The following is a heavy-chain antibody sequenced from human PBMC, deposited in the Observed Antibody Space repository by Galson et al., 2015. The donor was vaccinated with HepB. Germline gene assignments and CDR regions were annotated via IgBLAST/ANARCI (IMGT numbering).Heavy chain of an antibody. Sequence: SVKVSCKASGYTFTGYYMHWVRQAPGQGLEWMGWINPNSGGTNYAQKFQGRVTMTRDTSISTAYMELSRLRSDDTAVYYSARVFTIFGVDTLDYWGQGTLVTVSS. CDR2: INPNSGGT. J-gene: IGHJ4*02. CDR1: GYTFTGYY. D-gene: IGHD3-3*01. CDR3: ARVFTIFGVDTLDY. V-gene: IGHV1-2*02.